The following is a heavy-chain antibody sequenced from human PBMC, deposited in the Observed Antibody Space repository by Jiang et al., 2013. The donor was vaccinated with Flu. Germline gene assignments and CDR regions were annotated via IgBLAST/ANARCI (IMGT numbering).Heavy chain of an antibody. D-gene: IGHD3-10*01. J-gene: IGHJ4*02. Sequence: GPGLVKPSETLSLTCTVSGGPISSSNHYWGWIRQPPGKGLEWIGSMHYSGRTHDNPSLKSRVTTSVDTSKNQLSLKLSSVTAADTAVYYCARHGDRGVMNHFDYWGQGTLVTVSS. V-gene: IGHV4-39*07. CDR2: MHYSGRT. CDR3: ARHGDRGVMNHFDY. CDR1: GGPISSSNHY.